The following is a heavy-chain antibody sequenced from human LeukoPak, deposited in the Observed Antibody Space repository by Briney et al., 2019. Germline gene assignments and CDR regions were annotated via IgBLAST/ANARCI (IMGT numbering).Heavy chain of an antibody. CDR3: AKGITMSHAFDI. CDR2: ISGSGGST. Sequence: PGGSLRLSCAASGFTFDDYGMSWVRQAPGKGLEWVSAISGSGGSTYYADSVKGRFTISRDNSKNTLYLQMNSLRAEDTAVYYCAKGITMSHAFDIWGQGTMVTVSS. V-gene: IGHV3-23*01. D-gene: IGHD3-22*01. CDR1: GFTFDDYG. J-gene: IGHJ3*02.